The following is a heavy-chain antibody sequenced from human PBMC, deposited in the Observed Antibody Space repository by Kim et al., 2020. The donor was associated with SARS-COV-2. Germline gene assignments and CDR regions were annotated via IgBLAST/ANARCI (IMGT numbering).Heavy chain of an antibody. V-gene: IGHV3-15*01. Sequence: GGSLRLSCAASGFTFSNAWMSWVRQAPGKGLEWVGRIKSKTDGGTTDYAAPVKGRFTISRDDSKNTLYLQMNSLKTEDTAVYYCTTLDYEYYYYYGMDVWGQGTTVTVSS. J-gene: IGHJ6*02. CDR1: GFTFSNAW. CDR3: TTLDYEYYYYYGMDV. D-gene: IGHD4-17*01. CDR2: IKSKTDGGTT.